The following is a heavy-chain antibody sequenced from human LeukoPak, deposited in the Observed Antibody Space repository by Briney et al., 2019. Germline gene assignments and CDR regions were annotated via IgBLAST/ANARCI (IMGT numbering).Heavy chain of an antibody. Sequence: SSVKVSYKASGGTFSSYAISWVRQAPGQGLEWMGGIMPMFGTANYAQKFQGRGTITTDESTSTAYMELSSLRSEDTAVYYCARGAARLDAFDIWGQGTMVTVSS. CDR3: ARGAARLDAFDI. CDR1: GGTFSSYA. D-gene: IGHD6-6*01. V-gene: IGHV1-69*05. CDR2: IMPMFGTA. J-gene: IGHJ3*02.